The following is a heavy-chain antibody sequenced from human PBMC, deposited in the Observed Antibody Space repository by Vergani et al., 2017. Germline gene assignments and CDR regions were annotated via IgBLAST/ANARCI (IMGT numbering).Heavy chain of an antibody. V-gene: IGHV1-69*04. J-gene: IGHJ4*02. D-gene: IGHD6-19*01. CDR1: GGTISSYA. CDR2: IIPILGIA. Sequence: QVQLVQSGAEVKKPGASVKVSCKVSGGTISSYAISGVRQAPGQGLEWMGRIIPILGIANYAQKFQGRVTITADKSTSTAYMALSSLRSEDTPVYYCAGTSSGWYGDYWGQGTLVTVSS. CDR3: AGTSSGWYGDY.